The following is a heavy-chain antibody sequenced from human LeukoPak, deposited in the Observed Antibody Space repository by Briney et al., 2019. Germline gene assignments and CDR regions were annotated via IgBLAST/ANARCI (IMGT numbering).Heavy chain of an antibody. D-gene: IGHD4-17*01. J-gene: IGHJ4*02. CDR3: ATRPFNDYGDYVPPYFDY. V-gene: IGHV1-24*01. Sequence: ASVKVSCKVSGYTLTELSMHWVRQAPGKGLEWMGGFDPEDGETIYAQKFQGRVTMTEDTSTDTAYMELSSLGSEDTAVYYCATRPFNDYGDYVPPYFDYWGQGTLVTVSS. CDR2: FDPEDGET. CDR1: GYTLTELS.